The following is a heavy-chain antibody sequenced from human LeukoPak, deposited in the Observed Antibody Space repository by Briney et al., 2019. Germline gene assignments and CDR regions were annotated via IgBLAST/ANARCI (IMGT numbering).Heavy chain of an antibody. V-gene: IGHV3-21*01. D-gene: IGHD1-1*01. CDR1: GFTFSSYS. J-gene: IGHJ3*02. CDR2: ISSSSSSYI. CDR3: ARERSGTSAFDI. Sequence: PGGSLRLSCAASGFTFSSYSMNWVRQAPGKGLEWVSSISSSSSSYIYYADSVKGRFTISRDNAKNSLYLQMNSLRAEDTAVYYCARERSGTSAFDIWGQGTMVTVSS.